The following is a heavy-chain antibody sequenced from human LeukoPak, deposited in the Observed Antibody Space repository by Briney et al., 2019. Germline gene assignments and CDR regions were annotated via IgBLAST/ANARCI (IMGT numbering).Heavy chain of an antibody. CDR2: IYCSRST. CDR3: AKGYCSGGNCYAYSFDY. D-gene: IGHD2-15*01. CDR1: GDSISSHY. Sequence: SETLSLTCTVSGDSISSHYWSWIRQAPGKGLEWISYIYCSRSTNYNPTIKSRVTISVDTSKNQFCLKLSSVTAVETAVYYCAKGYCSGGNCYAYSFDYWGQGTLVTVSS. V-gene: IGHV4-59*11. J-gene: IGHJ4*02.